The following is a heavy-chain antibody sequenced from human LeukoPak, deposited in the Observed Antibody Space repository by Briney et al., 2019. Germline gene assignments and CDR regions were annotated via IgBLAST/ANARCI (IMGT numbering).Heavy chain of an antibody. CDR1: GGSINSGDYY. V-gene: IGHV4-61*02. CDR2: VFASGKT. CDR3: ARGCDSRGYMRLGFDY. J-gene: IGHJ4*02. Sequence: SETLSLTCTVSGGSINSGDYYWSWIRQPAGKGLEWIGRVFASGKTNYNPSLESRVTISIDTSKNQFSLKMSSVTAADTAVYYCARGCDSRGYMRLGFDYWGQGTLATVSS. D-gene: IGHD3-22*01.